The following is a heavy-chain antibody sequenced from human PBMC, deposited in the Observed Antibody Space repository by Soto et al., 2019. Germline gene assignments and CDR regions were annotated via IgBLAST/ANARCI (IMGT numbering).Heavy chain of an antibody. Sequence: QITLKESGPTLVKPTQTLTLTCTFSGFSLSTSGVGVGWIRQPPGKALEWLALIYWDDDKRYSPSLKSRLTITKDTSKNQVVLTMTNVDPVDTATYYCAHRSLAAAGTRAFDYWGQGTLVTVSS. D-gene: IGHD6-13*01. J-gene: IGHJ4*02. V-gene: IGHV2-5*02. CDR3: AHRSLAAAGTRAFDY. CDR1: GFSLSTSGVG. CDR2: IYWDDDK.